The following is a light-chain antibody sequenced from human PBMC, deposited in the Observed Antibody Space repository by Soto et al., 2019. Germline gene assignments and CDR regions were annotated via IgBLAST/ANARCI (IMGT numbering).Light chain of an antibody. V-gene: IGKV1-5*03. CDR3: QQYNSYWT. J-gene: IGKJ1*01. CDR2: KAS. CDR1: HTISSW. Sequence: DIQMTQSPSTLSGSVGDRVTITCRASHTISSWLAWYQQKPGKAPKLLIYKASSLESGVPSRFSGSGSGTEITLTISSLQPDDFATYYCQQYNSYWTFGQGTKV.